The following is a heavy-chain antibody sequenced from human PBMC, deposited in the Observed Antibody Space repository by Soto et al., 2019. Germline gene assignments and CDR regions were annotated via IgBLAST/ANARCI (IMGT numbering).Heavy chain of an antibody. CDR1: GYSFTSYW. V-gene: IGHV5-10-1*01. Sequence: EVQLVPSGAEVKKPGESLRISCKGSGYSFTSYWISWVRQMPGKGLEWMGRIDPSDSYTNYSPSFQGHVTISADKSITTAYLQWSSLKASDTAMYYCARLAMAARRGYYGRDVWGQGTTVTVSS. CDR3: ARLAMAARRGYYGRDV. D-gene: IGHD6-19*01. CDR2: IDPSDSYT. J-gene: IGHJ6*02.